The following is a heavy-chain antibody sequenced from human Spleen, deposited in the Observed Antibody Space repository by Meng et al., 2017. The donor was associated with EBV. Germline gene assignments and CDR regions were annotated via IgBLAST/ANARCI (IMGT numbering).Heavy chain of an antibody. J-gene: IGHJ4*02. CDR3: ATGWGKANY. CDR2: VIHSGNT. CDR1: GESFSAYY. D-gene: IGHD3-16*01. V-gene: IGHV4-34*12. Sequence: QGQLQQWGAGLLKPSETLSLTCAVYGESFSAYYWRWIRQPPGRGLEWIGDVIHSGNTSYSPSLKSRVTISVDTSKSQFSLKLRSMTAADTTAYYCATGWGKANYWGQGTLVTVSS.